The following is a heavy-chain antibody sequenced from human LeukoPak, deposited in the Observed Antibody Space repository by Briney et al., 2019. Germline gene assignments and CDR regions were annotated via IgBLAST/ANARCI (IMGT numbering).Heavy chain of an antibody. D-gene: IGHD2-8*02. CDR3: AKEPWSFDY. V-gene: IGHV3-30*02. CDR2: IRYDGSDK. J-gene: IGHJ4*02. CDR1: GFTFSSYG. Sequence: PGGSLRLSCAASGFTFSSYGMHWVRQAPGKGLEWVAFIRYDGSDKYYADSVKGRFTISRDNSKNTLYLQMNSLRAEDTAVYYCAKEPWSFDYWAREPWSPSPQ.